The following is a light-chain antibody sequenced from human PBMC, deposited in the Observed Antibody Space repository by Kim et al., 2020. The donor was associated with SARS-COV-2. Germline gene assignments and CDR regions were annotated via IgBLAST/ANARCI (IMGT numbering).Light chain of an antibody. CDR1: RSNIASNT. CDR2: SNN. Sequence: GQRVTISWSGSRSNIASNTVNWYQQLPGTAPKLLIYSNNQRPSGVPDRISGSKSGTSASLAISGLQSEDEADYYCAAWDGSLNGVVFGGGTQLTVL. CDR3: AAWDGSLNGVV. J-gene: IGLJ2*01. V-gene: IGLV1-44*01.